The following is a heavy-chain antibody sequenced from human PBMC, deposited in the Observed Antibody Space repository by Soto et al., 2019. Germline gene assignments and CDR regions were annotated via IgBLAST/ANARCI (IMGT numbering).Heavy chain of an antibody. V-gene: IGHV4-30-2*01. Sequence: PSETLSLTCAVSGGSISSGGYSWSWIRQPPGKGLEWIGYIYHSGSTYYNTSLKSRVTISVDRSKNQLSLKLSSVTAADTAVYLCARVWFGDLRYFDYWGQGTLVTVS. CDR2: IYHSGST. D-gene: IGHD3-10*01. J-gene: IGHJ4*02. CDR1: GGSISSGGYS. CDR3: ARVWFGDLRYFDY.